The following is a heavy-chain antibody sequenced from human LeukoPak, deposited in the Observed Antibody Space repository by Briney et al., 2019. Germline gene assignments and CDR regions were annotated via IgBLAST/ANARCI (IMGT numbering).Heavy chain of an antibody. V-gene: IGHV4-59*02. CDR1: GGSVSDYY. CDR2: IYYTGST. J-gene: IGHJ4*02. CDR3: ARDDIVVVVAAEGHYFDY. D-gene: IGHD2-15*01. Sequence: PSETLSLTCTISGGSVSDYYWSWIRQSPGKGREWIGYIYYTGSTTYNPSLKSRVTISVDTSKNQFSLKLSSVTAADTAVYYCARDDIVVVVAAEGHYFDYWGQGTLVTVSS.